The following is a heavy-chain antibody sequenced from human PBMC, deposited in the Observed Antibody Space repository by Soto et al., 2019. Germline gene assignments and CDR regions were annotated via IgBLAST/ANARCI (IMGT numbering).Heavy chain of an antibody. V-gene: IGHV4-34*01. J-gene: IGHJ5*02. CDR1: GGSFSGNY. D-gene: IGHD3-10*01. CDR2: INHSGST. CDR3: ARGVVKRSRGVIWTKGWFDP. Sequence: QVQLQQWGAGLLKPSETLSLICAVYGGSFSGNYWSWIRQPPGKGLEWIGEINHSGSTNYNPSLKSRVTISGDTSKNQCSMKLSSVTAADTAVYYCARGVVKRSRGVIWTKGWFDPWGQGTLVTVSS.